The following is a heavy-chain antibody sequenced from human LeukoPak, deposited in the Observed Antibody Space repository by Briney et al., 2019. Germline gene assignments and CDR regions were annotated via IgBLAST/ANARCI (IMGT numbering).Heavy chain of an antibody. D-gene: IGHD3-3*01. Sequence: ASVKVSCKASGYSLINYGISWVRQAPGQGLEWMGWISFKNGNTNSAQKFQGRVTMTTDTSTSTAYMELSSLRSEDTAVYYCARVNYDFWSGYPIIDYWGQGTLVTVSS. V-gene: IGHV1-18*01. J-gene: IGHJ4*02. CDR1: GYSLINYG. CDR3: ARVNYDFWSGYPIIDY. CDR2: ISFKNGNT.